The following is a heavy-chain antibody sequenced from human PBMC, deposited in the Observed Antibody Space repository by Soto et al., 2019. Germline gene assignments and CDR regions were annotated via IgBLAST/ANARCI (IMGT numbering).Heavy chain of an antibody. D-gene: IGHD3-22*01. J-gene: IGHJ4*02. CDR1: GGSISSRNYY. CDR3: AWSTDYYGSSGYNFDY. Sequence: QLQLQESGPGLVKPSETLSLTCSVSGGSISSRNYYWGWIRQPPGKGLEWIGSISYSGSTYYKPSLKSRVSISVDTSKKQFSLKLSSVTAADTALYYCAWSTDYYGSSGYNFDYWGQGTLVTVSS. V-gene: IGHV4-39*01. CDR2: ISYSGST.